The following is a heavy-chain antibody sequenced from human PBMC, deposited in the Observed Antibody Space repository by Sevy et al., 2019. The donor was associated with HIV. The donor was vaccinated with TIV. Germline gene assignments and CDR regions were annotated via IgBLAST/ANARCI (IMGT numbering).Heavy chain of an antibody. CDR1: GFTFSSFA. D-gene: IGHD5-18*01. CDR3: AKKMGGGSGMACLVDY. V-gene: IGHV3-23*01. CDR2: ISGTGDHT. Sequence: GGSLRLSCAASGFTFSSFAMGWVRQAPGKGLDWISVISGTGDHTYYADSVKGRFTISRDNSKNTLFLQMNSLRAEDTAIFYCAKKMGGGSGMACLVDYWGQGTLVTVSS. J-gene: IGHJ4*02.